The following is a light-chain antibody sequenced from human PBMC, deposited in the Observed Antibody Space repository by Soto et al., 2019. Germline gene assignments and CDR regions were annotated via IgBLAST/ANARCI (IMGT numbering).Light chain of an antibody. CDR2: TNN. V-gene: IGLV1-44*01. CDR3: AAWDDSLNGVV. J-gene: IGLJ2*01. Sequence: QSVLTQPPSASGTPGQRVTISWSGSISNIGGNTVNWYQQLPGTAPKLLMYTNNQRPSGVPDRFSGSKYGTSASLAISGLQSEDEADYYCAAWDDSLNGVVFGGVTKLTVL. CDR1: ISNIGGNT.